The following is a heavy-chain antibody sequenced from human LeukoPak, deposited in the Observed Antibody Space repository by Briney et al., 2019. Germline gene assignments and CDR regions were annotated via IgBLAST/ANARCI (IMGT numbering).Heavy chain of an antibody. J-gene: IGHJ4*02. D-gene: IGHD1-26*01. V-gene: IGHV4-59*11. CDR3: ARPGSYSPFDY. Sequence: SETLSLTCTVSGVSITSHYWSWIRQPPGKELKWIGFIYYSGSTNYNPSLKSRVTISLDTSKNQFSLRLSSVTAADTAMYYCARPGSYSPFDYWGQGTLVTVSS. CDR2: IYYSGST. CDR1: GVSITSHY.